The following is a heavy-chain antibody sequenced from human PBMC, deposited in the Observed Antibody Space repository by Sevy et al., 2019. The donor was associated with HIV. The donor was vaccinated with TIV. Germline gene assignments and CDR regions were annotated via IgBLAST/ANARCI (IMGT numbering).Heavy chain of an antibody. V-gene: IGHV3-9*01. J-gene: IGHJ2*01. D-gene: IGHD3-22*01. Sequence: GGSLRLSCAASGLTFDDYAMHWVRQAPGKGLEWVSGISWNSGNIAYADSVKGRININRDNAKNSLYLQMNSLRDEDTALYYCVKDRYYDTSCYSYYYFDLWGRGTLVTVSS. CDR2: ISWNSGNI. CDR1: GLTFDDYA. CDR3: VKDRYYDTSCYSYYYFDL.